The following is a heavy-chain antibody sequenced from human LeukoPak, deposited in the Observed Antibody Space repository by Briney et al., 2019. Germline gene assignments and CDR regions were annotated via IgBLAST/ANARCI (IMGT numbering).Heavy chain of an antibody. V-gene: IGHV3-23*01. CDR2: ISGSGGST. CDR1: GFTFSSYD. J-gene: IGHJ4*02. Sequence: PGGSLRLTCAASGFTFSSYDMNWVRQAPGKGLEWVSAISGSGGSTYYADSVKGRFTISRDNSKNTLYLQMNSLRAEDTAVYYCAKDGATHHYFDYWGQGTLVTVSS. CDR3: AKDGATHHYFDY.